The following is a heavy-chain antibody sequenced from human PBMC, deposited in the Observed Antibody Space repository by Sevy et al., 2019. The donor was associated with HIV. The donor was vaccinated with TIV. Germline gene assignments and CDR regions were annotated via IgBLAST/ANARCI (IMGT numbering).Heavy chain of an antibody. CDR2: ISYDGSNK. CDR1: GFTFSSYG. V-gene: IGHV3-30*18. J-gene: IGHJ4*02. CDR3: AKDQLPPYYYDSSGYVSDYFDY. Sequence: GGSLRLSCAASGFTFSSYGMHWVRQAPGKGLEWVAVISYDGSNKYYADSVKGRFTISRDNSKNTLYLQMNSLRAEDTAVYYGAKDQLPPYYYDSSGYVSDYFDYWGQGTLVTVSS. D-gene: IGHD3-22*01.